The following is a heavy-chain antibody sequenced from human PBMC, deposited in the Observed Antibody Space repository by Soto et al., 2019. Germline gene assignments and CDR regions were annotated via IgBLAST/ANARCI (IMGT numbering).Heavy chain of an antibody. J-gene: IGHJ5*02. Sequence: QVQLVESGGGVVQPGRSLRLSCAASGFTFSSYGMHWVRQAPGKGLEWVAVIWYDGSNKYYADSVKGRFTISRDNSKNTLYLQLNSLRAEDTAVYYCARDGAVKMVDAKDWFAPWGQGTLVTVSS. CDR1: GFTFSSYG. V-gene: IGHV3-33*01. D-gene: IGHD2-8*01. CDR2: IWYDGSNK. CDR3: ARDGAVKMVDAKDWFAP.